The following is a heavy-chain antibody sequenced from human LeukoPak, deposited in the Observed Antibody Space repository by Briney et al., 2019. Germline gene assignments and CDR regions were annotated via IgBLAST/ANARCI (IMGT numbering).Heavy chain of an antibody. CDR3: AKDGGGTIFGMVIILHYMDV. CDR2: ISGSGGST. J-gene: IGHJ6*03. D-gene: IGHD3-3*01. V-gene: IGHV3-23*01. CDR1: GFTFGDYA. Sequence: GGSLRLSCAASGFTFGDYAMNWVRQAPGKGLEWVSTISGSGGSTYYADSVKGRFTISRDNSNNTLSLQMNSLRAEDTAVYYCAKDGGGTIFGMVIILHYMDVWGKGTTVTVSS.